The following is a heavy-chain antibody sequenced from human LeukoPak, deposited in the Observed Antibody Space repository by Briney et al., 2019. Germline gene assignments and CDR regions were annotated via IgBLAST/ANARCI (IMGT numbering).Heavy chain of an antibody. CDR3: AKSAITIFGVAKNWFDP. J-gene: IGHJ5*02. CDR1: GFTFSSYA. CDR2: ISGSGGST. D-gene: IGHD3-3*01. Sequence: PGGSLRLSCAASGFTFSSYAMSWVRQAPGKGLEWVSAISGSGGSTYYADSVKGRFTISRDNSKNTLYLQMNSLRAEDTAVYYCAKSAITIFGVAKNWFDPWGQGTLVTVSS. V-gene: IGHV3-23*01.